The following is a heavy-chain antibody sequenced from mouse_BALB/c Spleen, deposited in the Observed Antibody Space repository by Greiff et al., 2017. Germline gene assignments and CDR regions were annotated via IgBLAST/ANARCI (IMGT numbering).Heavy chain of an antibody. CDR2: IDPANGNT. CDR3: ARNYYGNYAYAMDY. J-gene: IGHJ4*01. V-gene: IGHV14-3*02. CDR1: GYTFSSYW. D-gene: IGHD2-1*01. Sequence: EVQLQQSGAELMKPGASVKISCKATGYTFSSYWIEWVKQRPGHGLEWIGRIDPANGNTKYDPKFQGKATITADTSSNTAYLQLSSLTSEDTAVYYCARNYYGNYAYAMDYWGQGTSVTVSS.